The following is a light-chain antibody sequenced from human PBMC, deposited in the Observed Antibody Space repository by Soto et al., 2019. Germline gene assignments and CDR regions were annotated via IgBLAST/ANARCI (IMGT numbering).Light chain of an antibody. CDR2: DAS. CDR3: QQYNSYSHT. V-gene: IGKV1-5*01. CDR1: QSISSW. Sequence: DIQMTQSPSTLSASVGDRVTITCRASQSISSWLAWYQQKPGKAPKLLIYDASSLESGVPSRFSGSGSGTDFPLTISSLQPDDFATYYCQQYNSYSHTFGQGTKLEIK. J-gene: IGKJ2*01.